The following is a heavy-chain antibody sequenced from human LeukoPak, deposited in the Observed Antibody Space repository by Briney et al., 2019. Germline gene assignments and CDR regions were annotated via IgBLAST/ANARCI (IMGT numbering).Heavy chain of an antibody. Sequence: ASVKVSFKASGYSFSGYSIHWLRQAPGQGLEWMRWINPNTGASNFAQKFQGRATMTRDMSISTAYMEPSRLKSDDTAVYYCARDHQVKDVWGQGTTVTVSS. J-gene: IGHJ6*02. CDR3: ARDHQVKDV. V-gene: IGHV1-2*02. CDR2: INPNTGAS. CDR1: GYSFSGYS.